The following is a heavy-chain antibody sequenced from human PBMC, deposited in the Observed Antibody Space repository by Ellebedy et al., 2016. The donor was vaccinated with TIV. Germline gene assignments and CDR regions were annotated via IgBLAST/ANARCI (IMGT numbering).Heavy chain of an antibody. CDR3: ARVVPAAKGPIDY. CDR2: INPNSGGT. V-gene: IGHV1-2*02. Sequence: ASVKVSXXASGYTFTGYYMHWVRQAPGQGLEWMGWINPNSGGTNYAQKFQGRVTMTRDTSISTAYMELSRLRSDDTAVYYCARVVPAAKGPIDYWGQGTLVTVSS. D-gene: IGHD2-2*01. CDR1: GYTFTGYY. J-gene: IGHJ4*02.